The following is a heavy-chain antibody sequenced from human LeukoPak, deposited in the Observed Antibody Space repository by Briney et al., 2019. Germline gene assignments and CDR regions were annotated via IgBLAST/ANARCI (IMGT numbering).Heavy chain of an antibody. CDR1: GFTFSSYE. J-gene: IGHJ6*04. Sequence: QPGGSLRLSCAASGFTFSSYEMNWVPQAPGKGLEWVSYISSSGITISYADSLKGRFTISRDNAKNSLYLQMNSLRAEDTAVYYCAELGITMIGGVWGKGTTVTISS. CDR3: AELGITMIGGV. CDR2: ISSSGITI. D-gene: IGHD3-10*02. V-gene: IGHV3-48*03.